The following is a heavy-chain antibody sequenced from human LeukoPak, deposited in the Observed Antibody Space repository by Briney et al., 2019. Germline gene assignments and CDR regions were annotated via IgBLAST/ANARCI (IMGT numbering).Heavy chain of an antibody. Sequence: GASVKVSCKASGYTFTSYYMHWVRQAPGQGLEWMGIINPSGGSTSYAQKFQGRVTMTRDTSTSTVYMELSSLRSEDTAVYYCALTTYCSGGSCYDTGAEYFQHWGQGTLVTVSS. CDR3: ALTTYCSGGSCYDTGAEYFQH. V-gene: IGHV1-46*01. D-gene: IGHD2-15*01. CDR2: INPSGGST. CDR1: GYTFTSYY. J-gene: IGHJ1*01.